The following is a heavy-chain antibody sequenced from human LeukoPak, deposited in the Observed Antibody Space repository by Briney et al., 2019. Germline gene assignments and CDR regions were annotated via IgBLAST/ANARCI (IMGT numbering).Heavy chain of an antibody. V-gene: IGHV1-18*01. J-gene: IGHJ3*02. D-gene: IGHD3-22*01. Sequence: GASVKVSCKASGYTFTNYGISWVRQAPGQGLVWMGWISGYNGRTNYAQKLQGRVTMTTDTSTSTAYMELRSLKSDDTAVYYCARDYYESSGYNFDVFDIWGQGTMVTVSS. CDR3: ARDYYESSGYNFDVFDI. CDR1: GYTFTNYG. CDR2: ISGYNGRT.